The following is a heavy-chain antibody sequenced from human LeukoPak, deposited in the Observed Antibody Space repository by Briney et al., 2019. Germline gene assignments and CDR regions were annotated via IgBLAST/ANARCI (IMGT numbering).Heavy chain of an antibody. J-gene: IGHJ3*02. D-gene: IGHD3-10*01. CDR2: INPNSGGT. CDR3: ARGLYYGSGSYNWVGAFDI. CDR1: GYTFTGYY. V-gene: IGHV1-2*02. Sequence: ASVKVSCKASGYTFTGYYMHWVRQAPGQGLEWMGWINPNSGGTNYAQKFQGRVTMTRDTSISTAYMELSRLRSDDTAVYYCARGLYYGSGSYNWVGAFDIWGQGTMVTVSS.